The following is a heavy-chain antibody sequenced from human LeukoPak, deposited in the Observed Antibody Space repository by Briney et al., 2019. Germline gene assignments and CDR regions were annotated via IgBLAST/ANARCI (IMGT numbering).Heavy chain of an antibody. D-gene: IGHD7-27*01. CDR3: ARFSGDNWGYYYFDL. Sequence: PSETLSLTCTVSGGSIRISSFYWGWIRQPPGKGLEWIGTIYYSGTTYYNPSLKSRVTISVDTSKEQFSLNLSSVTAADTAVYYCARFSGDNWGYYYFDLWGRGTLVTVTS. V-gene: IGHV4-39*01. J-gene: IGHJ2*01. CDR1: GGSIRISSFY. CDR2: IYYSGTT.